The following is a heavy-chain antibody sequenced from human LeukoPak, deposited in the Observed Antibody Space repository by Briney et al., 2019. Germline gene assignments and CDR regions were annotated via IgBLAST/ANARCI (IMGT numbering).Heavy chain of an antibody. CDR2: ISSSSSYI. V-gene: IGHV3-21*01. J-gene: IGHJ6*02. D-gene: IGHD4-11*01. CDR3: ARDLRSPVNLYSNYAHYYYGMDV. CDR1: GFTFSSYS. Sequence: GGSLRLSCAASGFTFSSYSMNWVRQAPGERLEWVSSISSSSSYIYYADSVKGRFTISRDDAKNSLFLQMNSLRAEDTAVYYCARDLRSPVNLYSNYAHYYYGMDVWGQGTTVTVSS.